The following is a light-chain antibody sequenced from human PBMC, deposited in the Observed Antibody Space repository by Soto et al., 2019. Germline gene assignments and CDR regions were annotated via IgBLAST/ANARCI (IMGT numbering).Light chain of an antibody. CDR3: QQYNNWPRT. CDR2: GAS. CDR1: QSLSSN. Sequence: IGMTQTPVTLSVSPGEGATVSCRASQSLSSNLAWYQQKPGQAPRLLIYGASTRATGIPARFSGSGSGTEFTLTISSLQSEDFAVYYCQQYNNWPRTFGQGTKVDIK. V-gene: IGKV3-15*01. J-gene: IGKJ1*01.